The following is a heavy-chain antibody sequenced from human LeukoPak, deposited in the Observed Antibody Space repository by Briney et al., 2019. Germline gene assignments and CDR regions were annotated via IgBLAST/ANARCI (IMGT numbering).Heavy chain of an antibody. J-gene: IGHJ5*02. CDR3: AKSLAIGNWFDP. V-gene: IGHV3-33*06. D-gene: IGHD2-2*02. CDR2: IWYDGSNK. CDR1: GFTFSSYG. Sequence: GRSLRLSCAASGFTFSSYGMHWVRQAPGKGLEWVAVIWYDGSNKYYADSVKGRFTISRDNSKNTLYLQMNSLRAEDTAVYYCAKSLAIGNWFDPWGQGTLVTVSS.